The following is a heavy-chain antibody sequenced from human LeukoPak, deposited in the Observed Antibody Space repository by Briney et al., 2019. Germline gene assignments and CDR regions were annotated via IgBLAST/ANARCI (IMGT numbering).Heavy chain of an antibody. CDR2: VSHDGTT. CDR3: ARFYCYDIVGCYNH. J-gene: IGHJ5*02. Sequence: PSDTLSLTCLVPVDCLLLYYGRSVSQATGKGLEWIGYVSHDGTTNYTPSLRSRVIMSVNTSNNTTSHRLTAVTAAVNSCEYCARFYCYDIVGCYNHWGRGTQVTVS. D-gene: IGHD2-15*01. V-gene: IGHV4-59*08. CDR1: VDCLLLYY.